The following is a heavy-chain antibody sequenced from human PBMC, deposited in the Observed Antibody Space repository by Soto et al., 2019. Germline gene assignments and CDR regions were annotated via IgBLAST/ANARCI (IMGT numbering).Heavy chain of an antibody. Sequence: GGSLRLSCGGSGLTFISYDMHWVRQAAGKGLEWVSGIGTAGDPYYPDSVKGRFTISRENGKNSLDLQMNSLRAGDTAVYYCARGRDLTWGSRWFFDLWGRGTLVTVSS. CDR3: ARGRDLTWGSRWFFDL. CDR1: GLTFISYD. V-gene: IGHV3-13*05. J-gene: IGHJ2*01. CDR2: IGTAGDP. D-gene: IGHD7-27*01.